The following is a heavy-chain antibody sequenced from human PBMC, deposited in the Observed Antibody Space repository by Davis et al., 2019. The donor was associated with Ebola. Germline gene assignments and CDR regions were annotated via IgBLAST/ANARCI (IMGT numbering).Heavy chain of an antibody. V-gene: IGHV3-21*04. CDR2: ISSSSKYI. Sequence: PGGSLRLSCAASGFTFSSAWMRWVRQAPGKGLEWVSSISSSSKYIYYADSVKGRFTISRDDSKNTVFLHMNTLRAEDTAIYYCTTRLVNHFDYWGQGTLVTVSS. D-gene: IGHD6-19*01. J-gene: IGHJ4*02. CDR3: TTRLVNHFDY. CDR1: GFTFSSAW.